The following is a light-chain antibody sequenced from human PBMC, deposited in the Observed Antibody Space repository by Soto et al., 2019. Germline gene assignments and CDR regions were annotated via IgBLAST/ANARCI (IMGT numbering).Light chain of an antibody. V-gene: IGLV2-14*01. CDR3: SSHASGSTRV. CDR2: EVT. Sequence: QSALTQPASVSESPGQSIAISCTGTSGDVGGYDYVSWYQQHPDKAPKPMIYEVTKRPSWVSNRFSGSKSGNTASLTISGLQPEDEADYYCSSHASGSTRVFGSGTKVTVL. J-gene: IGLJ1*01. CDR1: SGDVGGYDY.